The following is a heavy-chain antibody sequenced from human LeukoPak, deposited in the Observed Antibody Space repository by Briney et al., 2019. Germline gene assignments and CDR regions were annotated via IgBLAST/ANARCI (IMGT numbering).Heavy chain of an antibody. CDR3: AREVRDFGMDV. V-gene: IGHV4-34*01. J-gene: IGHJ6*02. CDR1: GGSFSGYY. D-gene: IGHD2-21*01. Sequence: KPSETLSLTCAVYGGSFSGYYWSWIRQPPGKGLEWIGEINHSGSTNYNPSLKSRVTMSVDTSKNQFSLKLSSVTAADTAVYYCAREVRDFGMDVWGQGTTVTVSS. CDR2: INHSGST.